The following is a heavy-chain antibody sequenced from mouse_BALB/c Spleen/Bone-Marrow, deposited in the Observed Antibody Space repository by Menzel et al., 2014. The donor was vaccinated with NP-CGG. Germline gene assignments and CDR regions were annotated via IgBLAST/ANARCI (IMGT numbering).Heavy chain of an antibody. J-gene: IGHJ3*01. CDR1: GYTFINYW. CDR2: IYPGNSDT. Sequence: EVQLQQSGTVLARPGASVKMSCKASGYTFINYWMHWVKQRPGQGLEWIGAIYPGNSDTSYNQKFKAKAKLTAVTSTSTAYMELSSLTNEDSAVYYCTCFYYDYDGLGWFAYWGQETLVTVSA. CDR3: TCFYYDYDGLGWFAY. D-gene: IGHD2-4*01. V-gene: IGHV1-5*01.